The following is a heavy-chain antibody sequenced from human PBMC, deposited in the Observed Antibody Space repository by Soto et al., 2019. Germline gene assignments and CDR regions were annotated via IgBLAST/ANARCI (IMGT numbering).Heavy chain of an antibody. V-gene: IGHV4-59*01. CDR3: AREKSSGSATDGSDS. CDR2: LYYRGSP. Sequence: QVQLQESGPGLVKPSETLSLTCSVSGASISSSYWSWIRQPPGKGLEWIGYLYYRGSPHYNPSLKSRVAISLDSSKNQFSLKITSVSAADTAVYYCAREKSSGSATDGSDSWGQGTLVAVSS. CDR1: GASISSSY. J-gene: IGHJ5*01. D-gene: IGHD3-10*01.